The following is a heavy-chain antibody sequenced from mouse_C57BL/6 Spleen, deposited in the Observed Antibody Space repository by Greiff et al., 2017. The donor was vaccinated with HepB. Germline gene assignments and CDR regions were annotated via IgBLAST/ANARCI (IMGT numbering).Heavy chain of an antibody. Sequence: QVQLQQSGAELVKPGASVKLSCKASGYTFTEYTIHWVKQRSGQGLEWIGWFYPGSGSIKYNEKFKDKATLTADKSSSTVYMEFSRLTSEDSAVYFCARHEDENYYDSKYYFDYWGQGTTLTVSS. J-gene: IGHJ2*01. D-gene: IGHD2-4*01. CDR1: GYTFTEYT. V-gene: IGHV1-62-2*01. CDR2: FYPGSGSI. CDR3: ARHEDENYYDSKYYFDY.